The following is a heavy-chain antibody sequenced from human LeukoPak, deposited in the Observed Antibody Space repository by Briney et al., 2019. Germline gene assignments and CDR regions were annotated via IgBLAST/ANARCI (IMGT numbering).Heavy chain of an antibody. CDR2: IYWDDDK. CDR1: GFSLSTSGEG. Sequence: ESGPTLVNPTQTLTLTCTFSGFSLSTSGEGVGWIRQPPGKALEWLALIYWDDDKRYSPSLKSRLTITKDTSKNQVVLTMTNMDPVDTATYYCAHRRVQLWSGNVVEEFDSWGQGTLVTVSS. V-gene: IGHV2-5*02. J-gene: IGHJ4*02. D-gene: IGHD5-18*01. CDR3: AHRRVQLWSGNVVEEFDS.